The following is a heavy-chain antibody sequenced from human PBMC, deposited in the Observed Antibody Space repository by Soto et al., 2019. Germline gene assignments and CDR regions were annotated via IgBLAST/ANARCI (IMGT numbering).Heavy chain of an antibody. Sequence: SETLSLTCTVSCGSISSSSYYWGWIRQPPGKGLEWIGSIYYSGSTYYNPSLKSRVTISVDTSKNQFSLKLSSVTAADTAVYYCATQGFGILHGLVDVWGQGTTVTVSS. CDR2: IYYSGST. V-gene: IGHV4-39*01. CDR1: CGSISSSSYY. CDR3: ATQGFGILHGLVDV. D-gene: IGHD3-10*01. J-gene: IGHJ6*02.